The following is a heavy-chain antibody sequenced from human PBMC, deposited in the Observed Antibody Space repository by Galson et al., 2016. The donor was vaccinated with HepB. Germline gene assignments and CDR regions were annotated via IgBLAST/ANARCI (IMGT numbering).Heavy chain of an antibody. V-gene: IGHV4-34*01. Sequence: SETLSLTCAVCGGSFSGYSWSWIRQPPGKGLEWIGEINHSGSTNYTPSLKSRVTISVDLSKNHFSLELTSVTAADTAVYYCATGDGGNTLNTWGQGTLVTVST. CDR2: INHSGST. CDR3: ATGDGGNTLNT. CDR1: GGSFSGYS. D-gene: IGHD4-23*01. J-gene: IGHJ5*02.